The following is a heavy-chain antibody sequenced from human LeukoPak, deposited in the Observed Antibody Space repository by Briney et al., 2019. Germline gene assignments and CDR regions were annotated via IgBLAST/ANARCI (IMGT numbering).Heavy chain of an antibody. D-gene: IGHD6-19*01. CDR1: GGSISSYY. CDR2: IYYSGST. J-gene: IGHJ4*02. Sequence: SETLSLTCTVSGGSISSYYWSWIRQPPGKGREGMGYIYYSGSTSYNPSLQSRVTISVDTSKNQFSLKLSSVTAADTAVYYCARTYSSGWTYFDSWGQGTLVTVSS. V-gene: IGHV4-59*08. CDR3: ARTYSSGWTYFDS.